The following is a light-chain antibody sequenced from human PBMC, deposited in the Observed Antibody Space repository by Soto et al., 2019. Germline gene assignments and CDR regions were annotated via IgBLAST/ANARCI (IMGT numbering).Light chain of an antibody. CDR1: QSISSW. CDR3: QQYNSYPFT. J-gene: IGKJ3*01. Sequence: DIQMTQSRPTLSASVGDRVTITCRASQSISSWLAWYQQKPGKAPKLLIYKASSLESGVPSRFSGSGSGTEFTLTISSLQPDDFATYYCQQYNSYPFTFGPGTKVDIK. CDR2: KAS. V-gene: IGKV1-5*03.